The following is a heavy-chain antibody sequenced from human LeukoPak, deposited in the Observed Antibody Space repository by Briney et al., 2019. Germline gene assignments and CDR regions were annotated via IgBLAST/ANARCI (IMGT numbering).Heavy chain of an antibody. CDR2: IKQDGSEK. V-gene: IGHV3-7*01. CDR1: GFTFSSYW. J-gene: IGHJ4*02. D-gene: IGHD3-10*01. CDR3: ATAGGKGNSFDY. Sequence: GGSLRLSCAASGFTFSSYWMSWVRQAPGKGREWVANIKQDGSEKYYVDSVKGRFTISRDNAKNSLYLQMNSLRAQDTAVYYCATAGGKGNSFDYWGQGTLVTVST.